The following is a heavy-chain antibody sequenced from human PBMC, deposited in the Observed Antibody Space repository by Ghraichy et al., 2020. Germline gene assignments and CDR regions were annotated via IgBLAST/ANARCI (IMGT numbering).Heavy chain of an antibody. J-gene: IGHJ3*02. V-gene: IGHV4-39*01. D-gene: IGHD3-22*01. CDR3: AGDIVVVISDAFDI. Sequence: SETLSLTCTVSGGSISSSSYYWGWIRQPPGKGLEWIGSIYYSGSTYYNPSLKSRVTISVDTSKNQFSLKLSSVTAADTAVDYCAGDIVVVISDAFDIWGQGTMVTVSS. CDR1: GGSISSSSYY. CDR2: IYYSGST.